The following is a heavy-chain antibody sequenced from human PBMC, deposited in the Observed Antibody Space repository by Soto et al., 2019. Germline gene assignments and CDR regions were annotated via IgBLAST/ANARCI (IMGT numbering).Heavy chain of an antibody. Sequence: QVQLQESGPGLVNPSQTLSLTCTVSGGSISSGGYYWSWIRQHPGKGLEWVGYIYYSGSTYYNPSLKGRVTISVDTSKNQSYLKLSSVTAADTAVYYCARGPGIAVAGSYYFDYWGQGTLVTVSS. D-gene: IGHD6-19*01. CDR1: GGSISSGGYY. V-gene: IGHV4-31*03. CDR3: ARGPGIAVAGSYYFDY. CDR2: IYYSGST. J-gene: IGHJ4*02.